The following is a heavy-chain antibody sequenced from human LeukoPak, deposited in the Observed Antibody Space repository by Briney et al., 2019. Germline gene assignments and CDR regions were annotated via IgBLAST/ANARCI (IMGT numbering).Heavy chain of an antibody. J-gene: IGHJ4*02. Sequence: ASVKVSCKASGYTFTGYYMHWVRQAPGQGLEWMGRINPNSGGTNYAQKFQGRVTMTRDTSISTAYKELSRLRSDDTAVYYCARGVTGTTSGDFDYWGQGTLVTVSS. V-gene: IGHV1-2*06. CDR2: INPNSGGT. CDR1: GYTFTGYY. D-gene: IGHD1-20*01. CDR3: ARGVTGTTSGDFDY.